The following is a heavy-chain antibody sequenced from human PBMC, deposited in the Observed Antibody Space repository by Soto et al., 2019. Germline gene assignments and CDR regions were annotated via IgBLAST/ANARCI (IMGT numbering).Heavy chain of an antibody. Sequence: ASVKVSCKASGYTFTSYAMHWVRQAPGRRLEWMGWINAGNGNTKYSQKFQGRVTITRDTSASTAYMELSSLRSEDTAVYYCARVQGIAAPDYWGQGTLVTVSS. CDR2: INAGNGNT. J-gene: IGHJ4*02. D-gene: IGHD6-13*01. CDR3: ARVQGIAAPDY. V-gene: IGHV1-3*01. CDR1: GYTFTSYA.